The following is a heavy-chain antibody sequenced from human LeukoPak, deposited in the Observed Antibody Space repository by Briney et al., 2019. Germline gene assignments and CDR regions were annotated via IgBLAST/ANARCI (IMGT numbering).Heavy chain of an antibody. D-gene: IGHD1-26*01. Sequence: SETLSLTCTVSGGSISSYYWSWIRHPPGKGLEWIGYICYSGSTNYNPSLKSRVTISVDTSKNQFSLKLSSVTAADTAVYYCARDRRVVGAFDYWGQGTLVTVSS. J-gene: IGHJ4*02. CDR3: ARDRRVVGAFDY. V-gene: IGHV4-59*01. CDR2: ICYSGST. CDR1: GGSISSYY.